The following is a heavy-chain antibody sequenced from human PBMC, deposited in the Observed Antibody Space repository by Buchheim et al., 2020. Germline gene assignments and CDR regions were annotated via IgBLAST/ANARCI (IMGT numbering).Heavy chain of an antibody. V-gene: IGHV4-34*01. CDR3: ARGLSVGQDFWGGYYPPPNDY. CDR1: GGSFSGYY. D-gene: IGHD3-3*01. Sequence: QVQLQQWGAGLLKPSETLSLTCAVYGGSFSGYYWSWIRQPPGKGLEWIGEINHSGSTNYNPSLKSRVTISVDTSKNQFSLKLSSVTAADTAVYYCARGLSVGQDFWGGYYPPPNDYWGQGTL. CDR2: INHSGST. J-gene: IGHJ4*02.